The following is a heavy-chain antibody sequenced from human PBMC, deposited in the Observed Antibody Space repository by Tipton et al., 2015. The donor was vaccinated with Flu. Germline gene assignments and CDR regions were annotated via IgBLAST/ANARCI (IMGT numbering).Heavy chain of an antibody. J-gene: IGHJ4*02. CDR2: IYTSGST. V-gene: IGHV4-4*07. D-gene: IGHD3-10*01. CDR1: GGSISSHY. CDR3: ARGSGSGTYMIFDF. Sequence: LRLSCTVSGGSISSHYWSWIRQPAGKGLEWIGRIYTSGSTKYNPSLESRVTMSVDTSKNHFSLKLSSLTAADTAVYYCARGSGSGTYMIFDFRGRGTLATVSS.